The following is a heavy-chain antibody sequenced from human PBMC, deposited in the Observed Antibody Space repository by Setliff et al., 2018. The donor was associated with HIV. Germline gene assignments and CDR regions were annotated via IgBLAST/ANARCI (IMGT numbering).Heavy chain of an antibody. CDR1: GGSISSYF. D-gene: IGHD5-18*01. V-gene: IGHV4-4*08. J-gene: IGHJ3*02. CDR3: ARRQQLWLLYAFDI. CDR2: IYTNGST. Sequence: SETLSLTCTVSGGSISSYFWSWIRQPPGKGLEWIGYIYTNGSTNYNPSLKSRVTISVDTSKNQFSLKLSSVTAADTAVYYCARRQQLWLLYAFDIWGQGTMVTVSS.